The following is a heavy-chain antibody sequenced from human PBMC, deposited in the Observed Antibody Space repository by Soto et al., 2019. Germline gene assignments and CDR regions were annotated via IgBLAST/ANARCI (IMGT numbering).Heavy chain of an antibody. CDR3: ARDDIAAAGMGFDY. D-gene: IGHD6-13*01. V-gene: IGHV1-8*01. J-gene: IGHJ4*02. Sequence: ASVKVSCKASGYTFTSYDINWVRQATGQGLEWMGWMNPNSGNTGYAQKFQGRVTMTRNTSISTAYMELRSLRSDDTAVYYCARDDIAAAGMGFDYWGQGTLVTVSS. CDR2: MNPNSGNT. CDR1: GYTFTSYD.